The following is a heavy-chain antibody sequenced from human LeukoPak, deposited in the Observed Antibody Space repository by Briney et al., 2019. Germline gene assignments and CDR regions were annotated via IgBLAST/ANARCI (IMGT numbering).Heavy chain of an antibody. D-gene: IGHD6-19*01. CDR1: GGSISSSSYY. CDR2: IYYSGST. CDR3: ARDRRSSGWYEWYYYGMDV. V-gene: IGHV4-39*02. Sequence: SETLSLTCTVSGGSISSSSYYWGWIRQPPGKGLEWIGGIYYSGSTYYNPSLKSRVTISVDTSKNQFSLKLSSVTAADTAVYYCARDRRSSGWYEWYYYGMDVWGQGTTVTVSS. J-gene: IGHJ6*02.